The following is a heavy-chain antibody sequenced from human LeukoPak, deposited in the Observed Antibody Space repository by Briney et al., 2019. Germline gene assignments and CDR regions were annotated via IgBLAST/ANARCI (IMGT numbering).Heavy chain of an antibody. CDR2: ISSGSSYI. V-gene: IGHV3-21*01. J-gene: IGHJ6*03. D-gene: IGHD5-12*01. CDR1: GFIFSSYS. Sequence: GGSLRLSCAASGFIFSSYSMNWVRQAPGKGLEWVSSISSGSSYIYYADSVKGRFTISRDNAKNSLYLQMNSLSAEDTAVYYCAYTSGYDFSSYYYYYMDVWGEGTTVTV. CDR3: AYTSGYDFSSYYYYYMDV.